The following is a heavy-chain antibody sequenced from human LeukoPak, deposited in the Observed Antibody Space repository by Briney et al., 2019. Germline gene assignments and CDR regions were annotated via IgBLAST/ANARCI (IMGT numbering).Heavy chain of an antibody. CDR2: IWYDGSNK. D-gene: IGHD6-19*01. V-gene: IGHV3-33*01. CDR1: GFTFSSYV. J-gene: IGHJ2*01. CDR3: ARADSSGWYQYFDL. Sequence: GGPLRLSRAASGFTFSSYVMHWVPQAPGEGLEWVAVIWYDGSNKYYADSVKGRFTISRDNSKNTLYLQMNSLRAEDTAVYYCARADSSGWYQYFDLWGRGTLVTVSS.